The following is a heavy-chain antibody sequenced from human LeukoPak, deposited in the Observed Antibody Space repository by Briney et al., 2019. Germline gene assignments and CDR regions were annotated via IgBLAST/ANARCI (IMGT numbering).Heavy chain of an antibody. V-gene: IGHV1-69*05. D-gene: IGHD7-27*01. CDR1: GGTFSSYA. Sequence: SVKVSCKASGGTFSSYAISWVRQAPGQGLEWMGGIVPISGTVNYAQKFQGRVTMTRDTSISTAYMELSRLRSDDTAVYYCARGPHWDPHFDYWGQGTLVTVSS. CDR3: ARGPHWDPHFDY. CDR2: IVPISGTV. J-gene: IGHJ4*02.